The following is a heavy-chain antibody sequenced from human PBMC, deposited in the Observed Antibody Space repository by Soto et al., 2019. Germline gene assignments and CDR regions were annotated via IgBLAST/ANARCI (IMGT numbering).Heavy chain of an antibody. CDR2: VDPNSGAS. V-gene: IGHV1-2*02. Sequence: ASVKVSCKPSGYTFTDYYIHWVRQAPGLGLEWMGWVDPNSGASRKTQKFQGSLTMTRDTSTTTVYMELSSLTSDDTAVYYCARDNYGTLDYWGQGTLVTVSS. D-gene: IGHD3-10*01. CDR1: GYTFTDYY. J-gene: IGHJ4*02. CDR3: ARDNYGTLDY.